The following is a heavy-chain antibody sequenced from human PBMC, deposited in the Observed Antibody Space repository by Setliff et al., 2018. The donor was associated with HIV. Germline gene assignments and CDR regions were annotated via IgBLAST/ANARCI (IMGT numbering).Heavy chain of an antibody. CDR1: GFTFSFYW. J-gene: IGHJ6*03. D-gene: IGHD3-22*01. V-gene: IGHV3-74*01. CDR2: INSDGSST. CDR3: AKDFTSSGLMDV. Sequence: GGSLRLSCAASGFTFSFYWMHWVRQAPGKGLVWVSRINSDGSSTSYADSVKGRFTISRDNAKNSLCLQMNSLRAEDTALYYCAKDFTSSGLMDVWGKGTTVTVSS.